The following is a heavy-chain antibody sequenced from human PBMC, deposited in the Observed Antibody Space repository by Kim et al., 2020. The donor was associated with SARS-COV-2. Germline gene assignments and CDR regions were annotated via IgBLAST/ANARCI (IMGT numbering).Heavy chain of an antibody. D-gene: IGHD3-16*01. V-gene: IGHV1-3*01. Sequence: ASVKVSCKTSGHIFTRDSIHWVRQAPGQGLEWMGGIDCGNGNTIYSQKFQGRVTFTTDTSASTAYMELSFLRSEDSAVYYCPGGFYFDYCGHGTLVSVPS. CDR3: PGGFYFDY. CDR1: GHIFTRDS. CDR2: IDCGNGNT. J-gene: IGHJ4*01.